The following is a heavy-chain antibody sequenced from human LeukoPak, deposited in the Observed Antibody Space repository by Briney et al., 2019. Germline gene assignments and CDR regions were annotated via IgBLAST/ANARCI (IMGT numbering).Heavy chain of an antibody. CDR2: IIPIFGTA. Sequence: GASVKVSCKASGGTFSSYAISWVRQAPGQGLEWMGGIIPIFGTANYAQKFQGRVTITADKSTSTAYMELSSLRSEDTAVYYCAXXXXAGGTVTTGDAFDIWGQGTMVTVSS. D-gene: IGHD4-17*01. J-gene: IGHJ3*02. CDR1: GGTFSSYA. V-gene: IGHV1-69*06. CDR3: AXXXXAGGTVTTGDAFDI.